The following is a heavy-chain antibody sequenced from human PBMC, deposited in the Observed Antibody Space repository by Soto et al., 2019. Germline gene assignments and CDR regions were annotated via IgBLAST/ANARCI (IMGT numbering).Heavy chain of an antibody. CDR1: GFPFSIYD. J-gene: IGHJ5*01. CDR2: ISYDGSRT. CDR3: PKEQAFEQLWVFDS. D-gene: IGHD5-18*01. Sequence: GGSLRLSCAASGFPFSIYDMHWVRQAPGKGLEWVALISYDGSRTSYSDSVKGRFTISRDNSKNMLFLQMDNLRADDTAVYYCPKEQAFEQLWVFDSWGQGTLVTVSS. V-gene: IGHV3-30*18.